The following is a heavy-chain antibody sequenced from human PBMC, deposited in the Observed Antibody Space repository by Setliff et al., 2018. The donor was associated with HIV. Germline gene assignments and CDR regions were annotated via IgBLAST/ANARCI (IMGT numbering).Heavy chain of an antibody. CDR1: GGSFSDYS. D-gene: IGHD3-9*01. J-gene: IGHJ5*02. V-gene: IGHV4-34*01. CDR2: INHSGST. CDR3: ARNYDILTGYSPPNWFDP. Sequence: PSETLSLTCAVYGGSFSDYSWTWIRQPPGRGLEWIGEINHSGSTSYNPSLKSRVSMSVDTSKNQFSLKLSSVTAADTAVYYCARNYDILTGYSPPNWFDPWGQGILVTVSS.